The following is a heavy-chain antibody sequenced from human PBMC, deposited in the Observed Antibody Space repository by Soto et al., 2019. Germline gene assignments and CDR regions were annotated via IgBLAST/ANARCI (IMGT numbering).Heavy chain of an antibody. CDR1: GFSFSSYG. Sequence: GGSLRLSCAASGFSFSSYGMHWVRQAPGKGLEWVAFIWYDGNNKYYADSVKGRFTISRDNSKNTLYLQMNNLRAEDTAVYYCARDPYFSSPNWFDPWGQGTLVTVSS. CDR3: ARDPYFSSPNWFDP. CDR2: IWYDGNNK. D-gene: IGHD3-10*01. J-gene: IGHJ5*02. V-gene: IGHV3-33*01.